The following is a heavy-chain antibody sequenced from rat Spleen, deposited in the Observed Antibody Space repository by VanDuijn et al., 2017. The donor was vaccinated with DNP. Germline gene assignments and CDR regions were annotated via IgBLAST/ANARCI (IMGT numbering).Heavy chain of an antibody. CDR2: SSYDGGST. CDR3: ARHVLPLRVWDY. CDR1: GFSFSDYY. D-gene: IGHD1-4*01. J-gene: IGHJ2*01. V-gene: IGHV5-22*01. Sequence: EVQLVESGGGLVQPGRSLKLSCAASGFSFSDYYMAWVRQAPTKGLEWVAYSSYDGGSTYNGDSVKGRFTMSRDNAKSTLDLQMNRLRSEDMATYYCARHVLPLRVWDYWGQGVMVTVSS.